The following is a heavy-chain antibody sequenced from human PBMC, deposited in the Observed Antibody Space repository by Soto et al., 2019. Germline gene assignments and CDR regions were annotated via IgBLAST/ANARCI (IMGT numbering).Heavy chain of an antibody. J-gene: IGHJ4*02. CDR1: GLSLSTSGMG. V-gene: IGHV2-5*01. Sequence: QITLEESGPTLVKPTQTLTLACTFSGLSLSTSGMGVGWIRQPPGRALEWLALLYWNDDKSYSPSLKSRLTISKDTSKNQVVLTMTNMDPVDTGTYFCAHRKKWGHAGYISFDYWGQGSLVTVSS. CDR3: AHRKKWGHAGYISFDY. D-gene: IGHD5-12*01. CDR2: LYWNDDK.